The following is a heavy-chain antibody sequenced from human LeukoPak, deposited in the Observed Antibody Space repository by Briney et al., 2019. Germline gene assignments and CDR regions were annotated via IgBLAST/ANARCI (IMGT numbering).Heavy chain of an antibody. Sequence: PGGSLRLSCAASGFTVSSNYMSWVRQAPGRGLEWVSVIYSGGSTYYADSVKGRFTISRDNSKNTLYLQMNSLRAEDTAVYYCARALLAYPYYFDYWGQGTLVTVSS. CDR3: ARALLAYPYYFDY. CDR2: IYSGGST. CDR1: GFTVSSNY. J-gene: IGHJ4*02. D-gene: IGHD3-3*01. V-gene: IGHV3-53*01.